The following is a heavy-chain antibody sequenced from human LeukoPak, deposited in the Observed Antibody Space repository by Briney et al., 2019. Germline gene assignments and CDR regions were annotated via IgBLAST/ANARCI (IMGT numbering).Heavy chain of an antibody. CDR1: GGSISSYY. CDR3: AGEPRGSGSYYNGGFDY. D-gene: IGHD3-10*01. CDR2: IYYSGST. V-gene: IGHV4-59*01. Sequence: PSETLSLTCTVSGGSISSYYWSWIRQPPGKGLEWIGYIYYSGSTNYNPSLKSRVTISVDTSKNQFSLKLSSVTAADTAVYYCAGEPRGSGSYYNGGFDYWGQGTLVTVSS. J-gene: IGHJ4*02.